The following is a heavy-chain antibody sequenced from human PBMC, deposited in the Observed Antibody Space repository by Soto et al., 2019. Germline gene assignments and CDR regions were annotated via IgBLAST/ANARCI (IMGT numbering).Heavy chain of an antibody. CDR1: GFTFRSYA. D-gene: IGHD3-10*02. CDR2: ISGSGGST. J-gene: IGHJ1*01. V-gene: IGHV3-23*01. Sequence: PGGSLRLSCAASGFTFRSYAMSWVRQAPGKGLEWVSAISGSGGSTYYADSVKGRFTISRDNSKNTLYLQMNSLRAEDTAVYYCATSQGAVFGSGAEYFQHWGQGTLVTVSS. CDR3: ATSQGAVFGSGAEYFQH.